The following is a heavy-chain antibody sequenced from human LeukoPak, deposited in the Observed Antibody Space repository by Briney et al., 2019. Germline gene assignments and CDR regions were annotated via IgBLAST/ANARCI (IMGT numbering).Heavy chain of an antibody. V-gene: IGHV4-59*12. Sequence: SETLSLTCTVSGGSTTPYYWTWIRQPPGKGLEWIGYMFYSGGTNYNPSLKSRVTISVDTSKNQFSLKLSSVTAADTAVYYCARVSTIFGVVNWGQGTLVTVSS. J-gene: IGHJ4*02. CDR3: ARVSTIFGVVN. CDR1: GGSTTPYY. CDR2: MFYSGGT. D-gene: IGHD3-3*01.